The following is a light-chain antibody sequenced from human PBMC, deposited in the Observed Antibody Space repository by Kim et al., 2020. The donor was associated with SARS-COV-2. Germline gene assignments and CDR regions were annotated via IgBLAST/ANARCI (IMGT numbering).Light chain of an antibody. J-gene: IGKJ1*01. CDR1: QNISAW. CDR3: QQYNSFPWT. V-gene: IGKV1-5*03. CDR2: KAS. Sequence: ASGGDRVTITCRASQNISAWLAWYQQKPGKAPKFLINKASSLESGVPLRFSGSGSGTEFTLTISSLQPDDFATYYCQQYNSFPWTFGQGTKVDIK.